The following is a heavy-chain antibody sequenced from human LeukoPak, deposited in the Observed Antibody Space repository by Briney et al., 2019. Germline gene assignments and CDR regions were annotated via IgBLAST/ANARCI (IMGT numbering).Heavy chain of an antibody. CDR2: ISYTGST. Sequence: SETLSLTCSVSGGSISSSSFYWGWIRQPPGKGLEWIGSISYTGSTYYNPSLKSRVTISVDTSKNQFSLRLNSVTAADTAMYYCARHGRNFHSGTYYTFDPWGQGTLVTVSS. CDR1: GGSISSSSFY. CDR3: ARHGRNFHSGTYYTFDP. D-gene: IGHD3-10*01. J-gene: IGHJ5*02. V-gene: IGHV4-39*01.